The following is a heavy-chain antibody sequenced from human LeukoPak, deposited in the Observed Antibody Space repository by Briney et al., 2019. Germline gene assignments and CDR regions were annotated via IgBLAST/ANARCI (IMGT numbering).Heavy chain of an antibody. D-gene: IGHD2-15*01. Sequence: SETLSLTCTVSGGSISSYYWSWIRQPPGKGLEWIGYIYYSGSTNYNPSLKSRVTISVDTSKNQFSLKLSSVTAADTAVYYCARGYGIVVVVAATAYNWFDPWGQGTLVTVSS. V-gene: IGHV4-59*12. J-gene: IGHJ5*02. CDR2: IYYSGST. CDR1: GGSISSYY. CDR3: ARGYGIVVVVAATAYNWFDP.